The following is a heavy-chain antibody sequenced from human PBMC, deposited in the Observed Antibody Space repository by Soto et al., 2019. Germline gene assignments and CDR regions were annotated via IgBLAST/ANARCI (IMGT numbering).Heavy chain of an antibody. CDR2: IKQDGSEN. J-gene: IGHJ4*02. V-gene: IGHV3-7*03. CDR1: GFTFSSYW. Sequence: DVQLVESGGGLVQPRGSLRLSCVASGFTFSSYWMCWGRQAPGKGLEWVANIKQDGSENYYVVSVRGRFTMSRVYAKNSLYMQRNSLRAEDLAVYYCVWSFEGSYGYGSLCYWCQVTMVTVSS. D-gene: IGHD5-18*01. CDR3: VWSFEGSYGYGSLCY.